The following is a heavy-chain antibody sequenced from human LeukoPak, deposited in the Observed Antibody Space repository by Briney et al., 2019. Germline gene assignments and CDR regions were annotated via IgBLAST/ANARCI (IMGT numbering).Heavy chain of an antibody. V-gene: IGHV4-39*07. CDR2: IYHSGST. Sequence: SETLSLTCTVSGGSISSSSYYWGWIRQPPGKGLEWIGSIYHSGSTYYNPSLKSRVTISVDTSKNQFSLKLSSVTAADTAVYYCARDLINYDYVWGSYRPYYFDYWGQGTLVTVSS. CDR3: ARDLINYDYVWGSYRPYYFDY. D-gene: IGHD3-16*02. CDR1: GGSISSSSYY. J-gene: IGHJ4*02.